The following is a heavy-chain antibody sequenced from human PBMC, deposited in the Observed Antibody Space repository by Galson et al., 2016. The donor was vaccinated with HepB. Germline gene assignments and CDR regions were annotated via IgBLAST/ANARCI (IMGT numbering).Heavy chain of an antibody. CDR2: IHPSGST. CDR1: GGSFTGSY. J-gene: IGHJ4*02. D-gene: IGHD5-24*01. Sequence: SETLSLTCGVYGGSFTGSYCNWFCQPPGMGLEWIGEIHPSGSTSYNPSLGSRVTISLDTSKNQFSLKVDSVTAADTAVYFCSRGLDAYRAGNYWGQGTLVTVAA. V-gene: IGHV4-34*01. CDR3: SRGLDAYRAGNY.